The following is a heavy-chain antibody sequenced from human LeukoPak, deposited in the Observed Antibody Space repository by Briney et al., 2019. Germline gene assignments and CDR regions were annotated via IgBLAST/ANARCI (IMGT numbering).Heavy chain of an antibody. Sequence: GGSLRLSCAASGFIFRSHGMNWVRQAPGKGLEWVSSISGSCGSTYYADSVKGRLTIYRHNSKNTLYLQRNSMRAADTAVYYCVKAPPMITFGGVDSWGQETLVTVSS. D-gene: IGHD3-16*01. V-gene: IGHV3-23*01. J-gene: IGHJ4*02. CDR2: ISGSCGST. CDR1: GFIFRSHG. CDR3: VKAPPMITFGGVDS.